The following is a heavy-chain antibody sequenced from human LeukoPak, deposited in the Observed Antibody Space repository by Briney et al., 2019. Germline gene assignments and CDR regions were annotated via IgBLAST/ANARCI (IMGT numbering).Heavy chain of an antibody. Sequence: GGSLRLSCAASGFTFSSYGMSWVRQAPGKGLEWVSAISGSGGSTYYADSVKGRFTISRDNSKNTLYLQMNSLRAEDTAVYYCAKRLSSSSTWYYFDYWGQGTLVTVSS. D-gene: IGHD6-13*01. CDR2: ISGSGGST. V-gene: IGHV3-23*01. CDR1: GFTFSSYG. J-gene: IGHJ4*02. CDR3: AKRLSSSSTWYYFDY.